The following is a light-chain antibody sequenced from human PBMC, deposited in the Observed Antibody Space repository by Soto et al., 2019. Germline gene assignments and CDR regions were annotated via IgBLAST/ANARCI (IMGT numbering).Light chain of an antibody. CDR2: KAS. Sequence: DIQMTQSPSTLSASVGDRVTITCRASQSISSWLAWYQQKPGKAPKLLIYKASSLESGVPSRFSGSGSGTEFTLTISSLQPDDFATYYCHQYNSYLGTFGPGTKVDIK. J-gene: IGKJ3*01. V-gene: IGKV1-5*03. CDR3: HQYNSYLGT. CDR1: QSISSW.